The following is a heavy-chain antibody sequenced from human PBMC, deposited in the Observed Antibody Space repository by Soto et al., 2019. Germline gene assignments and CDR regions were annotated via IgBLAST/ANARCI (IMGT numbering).Heavy chain of an antibody. CDR2: IFNTWNA. Sequence: PSETLSATCTVSGGSASSVASYWSWIRHHPGKGLEWIGTIFNTWNAQYNPSLKSRVTISVDTSNNQFSLELTSVTAADTAVYYCARGVAATPLSGSSWFDPWGQGAQVTVS. V-gene: IGHV4-31*03. D-gene: IGHD3-10*01. CDR1: GGSASSVASY. J-gene: IGHJ5*02. CDR3: ARGVAATPLSGSSWFDP.